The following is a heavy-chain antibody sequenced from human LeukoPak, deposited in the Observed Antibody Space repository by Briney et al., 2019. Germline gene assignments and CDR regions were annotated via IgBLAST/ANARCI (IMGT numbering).Heavy chain of an antibody. CDR1: GCSISSYY. D-gene: IGHD2-2*02. V-gene: IGHV4-4*07. Sequence: SETLSLTCTVSGCSISSYYWSWIRQPAGKGLHWNGRIYTSGTTNYNPSLKSRVSMSVDTSKNQFSLKLSSVTAADTAVYYCARVTGGRYCSTTSCYMRGWFDPWGQGTLVTVSS. CDR2: IYTSGTT. CDR3: ARVTGGRYCSTTSCYMRGWFDP. J-gene: IGHJ5*02.